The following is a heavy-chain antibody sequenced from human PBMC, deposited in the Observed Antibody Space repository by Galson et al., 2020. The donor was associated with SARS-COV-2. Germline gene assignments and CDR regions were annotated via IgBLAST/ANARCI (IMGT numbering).Heavy chain of an antibody. CDR3: ASVNMWYYVGY. CDR2: ISSSSSYT. J-gene: IGHJ4*02. D-gene: IGHD3-10*02. V-gene: IGHV3-11*06. CDR1: GFTFSDYY. Sequence: GESPKISCAASGFTFSDYYMSWIRQAPGQGLECISYISSSSSYTNYADSVKGRFTISRDNAKNSLFLQMNRLRAEDTAVYYCASVNMWYYVGYWGQGALVTVSS.